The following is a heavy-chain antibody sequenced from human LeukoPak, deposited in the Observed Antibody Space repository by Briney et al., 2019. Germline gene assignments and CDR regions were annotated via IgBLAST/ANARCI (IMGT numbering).Heavy chain of an antibody. J-gene: IGHJ6*02. V-gene: IGHV3-33*01. CDR1: GFTFSSYG. CDR2: IWYDGSNK. Sequence: GGSLRPSCAASGFTFSSYGMHWVRQAPGKGLEWVAVIWYDGSNKYYADSVKGRFTISRDNSKNTLYLQMNSLRAEDTAVYYCASAYSSSWFPYYYYYGMDVWGQGTTVTVSS. CDR3: ASAYSSSWFPYYYYYGMDV. D-gene: IGHD6-13*01.